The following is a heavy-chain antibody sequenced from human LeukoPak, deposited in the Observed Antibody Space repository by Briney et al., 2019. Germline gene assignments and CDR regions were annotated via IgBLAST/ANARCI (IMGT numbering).Heavy chain of an antibody. CDR2: IYYSGST. D-gene: IGHD3-10*02. V-gene: IGHV4-59*08. CDR1: GGSIGSYY. J-gene: IGHJ5*02. Sequence: SETLSLTCTVSGGSIGSYYWSWIRQPPGKGLEWIGYIYYSGSTNYNPSLKSRVTISVDTSKNQFSLKLSSVTAADTAVYYCASSMVGANWFDPWGQGTLVTVSS. CDR3: ASSMVGANWFDP.